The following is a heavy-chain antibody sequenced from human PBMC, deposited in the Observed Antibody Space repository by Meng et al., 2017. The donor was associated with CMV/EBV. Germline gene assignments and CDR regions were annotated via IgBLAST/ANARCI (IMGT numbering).Heavy chain of an antibody. CDR2: TSWHSGSI. V-gene: IGHV3-9*03. J-gene: IGHJ4*02. D-gene: IGHD6-25*01. Sequence: GGSLRLSCAASGSTFDDYAMHWVRQAPGEGLGWVSGTSWHSGSIGYANSGKGRFTISRDDAKNPMYLQMNRLRAERMVLYYCGKDRRVSPLYSDSGGDFWGQGTLVTVSS. CDR3: GKDRRVSPLYSDSGGDF. CDR1: GSTFDDYA.